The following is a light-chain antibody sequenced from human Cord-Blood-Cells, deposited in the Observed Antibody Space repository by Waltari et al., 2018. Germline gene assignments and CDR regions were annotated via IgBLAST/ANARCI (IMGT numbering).Light chain of an antibody. V-gene: IGLV2-14*01. CDR1: SSDVGGYNY. J-gene: IGLJ1*01. CDR2: DVI. CDR3: SSYTSSSTYV. Sequence: QSALTQPASVSGSPGQSITISCTGTSSDVGGYNYVSWYQQHPGKAPKLMIYDVINRPSGVSNRFSGSKSGNTAPLTISGLQAEDEADYYCSSYTSSSTYVFGTGTKVTVL.